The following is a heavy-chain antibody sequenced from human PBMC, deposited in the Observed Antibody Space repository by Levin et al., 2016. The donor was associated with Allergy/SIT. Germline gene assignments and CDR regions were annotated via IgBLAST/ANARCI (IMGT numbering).Heavy chain of an antibody. CDR3: ARGTWPITYYFDY. J-gene: IGHJ4*02. Sequence: SETLSLTCAVYGGSFSGYYWSWIRQPPGKGLEWIGEINHSGSTNYNPSLKSRVTISVDTSKNQFSLKLSSVTAADTAVYYCARGTWPITYYFDYWGQGTLVTVSS. D-gene: IGHD3-16*01. CDR1: GGSFSGYY. CDR2: INHSGST. V-gene: IGHV4-34*01.